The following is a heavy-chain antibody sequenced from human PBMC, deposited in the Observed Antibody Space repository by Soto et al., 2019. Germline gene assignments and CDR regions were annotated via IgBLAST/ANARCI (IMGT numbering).Heavy chain of an antibody. CDR3: ARGGRRSPAMDV. Sequence: QVQLQESGPGLVRPSQTLSLTCTVSGASISSGGYYWSWIRQHPGKGLEWIGYIYYSGSTYYNPSLKSRVNISVDTSNNQYSLKLSSVTAADTAVYYCARGGRRSPAMDVWGQGTTVTVSS. CDR1: GASISSGGYY. V-gene: IGHV4-31*03. J-gene: IGHJ6*02. CDR2: IYYSGST.